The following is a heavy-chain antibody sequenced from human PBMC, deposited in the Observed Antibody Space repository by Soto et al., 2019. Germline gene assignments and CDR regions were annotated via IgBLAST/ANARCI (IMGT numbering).Heavy chain of an antibody. J-gene: IGHJ6*02. CDR3: ARESRGDYYYYGMDV. V-gene: IGHV4-59*01. CDR2: IYYSGST. Sequence: PSETLSLTCTVSGGSISSYYWSWIRQPPGKGLECIGYIYYSGSTNYNPSLKSRVTISVDTSKNQFSLKLSSETAADTAVYYCARESRGDYYYYGMDVWGQGTTVTVSS. CDR1: GGSISSYY.